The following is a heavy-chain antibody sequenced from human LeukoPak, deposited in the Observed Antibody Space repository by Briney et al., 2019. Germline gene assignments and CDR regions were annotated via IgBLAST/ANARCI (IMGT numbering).Heavy chain of an antibody. D-gene: IGHD2-15*01. CDR1: GYTLTNYD. J-gene: IGHJ5*02. CDR3: ARDQDIVVVVAALRQREMGGFYP. CDR2: MNPKSGNT. Sequence: GPSVKVSRKASGYTLTNYDINWVRQATGQGREWMGWMNPKSGNTGYAQKFQGRVTMTKNTSISTAYMELSSLRSDDTAVYYCARDQDIVVVVAALRQREMGGFYPWGQGTLVTVSS. V-gene: IGHV1-8*01.